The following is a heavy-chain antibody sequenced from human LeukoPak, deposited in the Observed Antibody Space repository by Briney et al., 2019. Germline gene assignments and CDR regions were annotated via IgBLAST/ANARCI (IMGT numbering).Heavy chain of an antibody. CDR1: GFTFSSYT. D-gene: IGHD6-13*01. Sequence: PGGSLRLSCAASGFTFSSYTMNWVRQAPGKGLEWVSSISSGGSYIYYADSVKGRFTISRDNAKNSLYLQMNSLRAEDTAVYYCARGQQFDYWGQGTLVTVSS. V-gene: IGHV3-21*01. J-gene: IGHJ4*02. CDR2: ISSGGSYI. CDR3: ARGQQFDY.